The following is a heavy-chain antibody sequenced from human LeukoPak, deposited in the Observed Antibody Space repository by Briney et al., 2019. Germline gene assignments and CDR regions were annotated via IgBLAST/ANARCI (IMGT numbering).Heavy chain of an antibody. Sequence: PAETLSLTCTVSGGSISSSSYYWGWIRHPPGKGLVWIGSIYYSGSIYYNPSLKRRLTISVDTSKNQSSLKLSSVTAADAAVYYCARHVAVNSRYYYYYYMDVWGKGTTVTVSS. D-gene: IGHD4-23*01. V-gene: IGHV4-39*01. CDR3: ARHVAVNSRYYYYYYMDV. J-gene: IGHJ6*03. CDR2: IYYSGSI. CDR1: GGSISSSSYY.